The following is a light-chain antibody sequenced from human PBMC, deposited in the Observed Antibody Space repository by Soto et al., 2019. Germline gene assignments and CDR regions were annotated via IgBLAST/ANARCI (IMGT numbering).Light chain of an antibody. V-gene: IGKV3-15*01. CDR2: SAS. Sequence: EIVMTHSPATLSVSPGERAALSCRASQSVDTNLAWYQQRPGQAPRLLINSASTRATGIPTRFSGSGSGTDFTLTISRLEPEDFAVYYCQQYGSLSWTFGQGTKVDIK. CDR3: QQYGSLSWT. CDR1: QSVDTN. J-gene: IGKJ1*01.